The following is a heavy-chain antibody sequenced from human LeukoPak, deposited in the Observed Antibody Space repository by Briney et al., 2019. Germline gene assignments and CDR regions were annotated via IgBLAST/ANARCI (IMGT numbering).Heavy chain of an antibody. V-gene: IGHV3-23*01. Sequence: GSLRLSCVVSRFTFSKYAMSWVRQAPGMGLEWISAITGGGDDTYYADSVKGRFTISRDNSRNSLYLQMNSLRVEDTAVYYCAKGSSSSRPYYFDYWGQGALVTVSS. CDR2: ITGGGDDT. CDR1: RFTFSKYA. D-gene: IGHD6-6*01. J-gene: IGHJ4*02. CDR3: AKGSSSSRPYYFDY.